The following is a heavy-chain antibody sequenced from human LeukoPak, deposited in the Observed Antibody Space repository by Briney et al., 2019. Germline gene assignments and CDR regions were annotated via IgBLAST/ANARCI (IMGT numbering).Heavy chain of an antibody. CDR1: GGSISNYY. CDR3: AREGSSGWYAFDY. D-gene: IGHD6-19*01. V-gene: IGHV4-59*01. Sequence: SENLSLNATVSGGSISNYYWSWIRPPPGKGLEWIGYIYDSGSTNYNTSLKSRVTISVDPSKNQFSLKLSSVTAADTAVYYCAREGSSGWYAFDYWGQGTLVTVSS. J-gene: IGHJ4*02. CDR2: IYDSGST.